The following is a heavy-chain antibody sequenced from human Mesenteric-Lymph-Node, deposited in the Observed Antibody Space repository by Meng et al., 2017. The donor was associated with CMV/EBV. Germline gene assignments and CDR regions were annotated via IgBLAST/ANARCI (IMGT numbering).Heavy chain of an antibody. Sequence: LGLSCAASGFTFSSFWMSWVRQDPGKGLEWVANIKQDGSEKYYVDSVKGRFTVYRDNAKNSLYLQMNSLRAEDTAVYYCARGDDYFDYWGQGTLVTVSS. CDR3: ARGDDYFDY. D-gene: IGHD3-10*01. CDR1: GFTFSSFW. V-gene: IGHV3-7*02. CDR2: IKQDGSEK. J-gene: IGHJ4*02.